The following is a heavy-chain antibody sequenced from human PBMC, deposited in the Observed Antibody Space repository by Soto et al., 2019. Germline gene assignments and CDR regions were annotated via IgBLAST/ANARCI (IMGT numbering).Heavy chain of an antibody. V-gene: IGHV4-30-2*01. CDR2: IYHSGSS. CDR1: GGSISSGGYS. CDR3: ARGQVVAAQH. D-gene: IGHD2-15*01. J-gene: IGHJ4*02. Sequence: QLQLQESGSGLVKPSQTLSLTCAVSGGSISSGGYSWSWIRQPPGKGLEWIGYIYHSGSSYYNPSLKSRVTLSVDRAKNQFSRKLSSVTAADTAVYYCARGQVVAAQHWGQGTLVTVSS.